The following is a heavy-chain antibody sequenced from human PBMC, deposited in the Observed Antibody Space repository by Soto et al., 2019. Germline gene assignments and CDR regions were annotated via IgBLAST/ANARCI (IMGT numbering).Heavy chain of an antibody. D-gene: IGHD6-19*01. V-gene: IGHV4-39*01. CDR1: GVSFSNTIYY. CDR2: IYYNGNA. CDR3: ARHMRAVASPVGY. J-gene: IGHJ4*02. Sequence: SSETLSLTCSVSGVSFSNTIYYWAWVRQSPGKGLEWIGSIYYNGNAFYNPALKSRVTISVDSSKSQFSLKVPSVTGADTAVYYCARHMRAVASPVGYWGQGALVTVSS.